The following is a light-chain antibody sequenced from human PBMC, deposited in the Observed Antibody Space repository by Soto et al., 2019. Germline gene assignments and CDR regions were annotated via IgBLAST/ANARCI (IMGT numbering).Light chain of an antibody. Sequence: EIVMTQSPATLSMSPGERATLSCRASQSVSNKLAWYQQKPGQAPRLLIYGASTRATGIPARFSGSGSGTEFTLTISSLQSEDFAIYYCQQYNKWPPYTFGQGTKLEIE. V-gene: IGKV3-15*01. CDR2: GAS. CDR3: QQYNKWPPYT. J-gene: IGKJ2*01. CDR1: QSVSNK.